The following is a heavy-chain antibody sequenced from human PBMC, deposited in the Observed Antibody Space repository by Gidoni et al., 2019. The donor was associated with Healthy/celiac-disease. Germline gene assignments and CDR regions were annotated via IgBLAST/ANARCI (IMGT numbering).Heavy chain of an antibody. J-gene: IGHJ4*02. D-gene: IGHD3-22*01. CDR1: GDSFSSFA. CDR2: IIPMFDTT. Sequence: QVQLVQSGAEVQKPGSSVRVSCQASGDSFSSFAISWVRQAPGQGLEWMGGIIPMFDTTNYAQKFQDRVTITANESTSTAYMALGSLRSEDTAVYYCAGRDTSGYSYYFDYWGQGSLVTVSS. V-gene: IGHV1-69*01. CDR3: AGRDTSGYSYYFDY.